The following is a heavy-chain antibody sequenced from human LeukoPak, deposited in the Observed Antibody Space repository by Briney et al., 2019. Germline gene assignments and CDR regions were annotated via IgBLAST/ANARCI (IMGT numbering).Heavy chain of an antibody. CDR1: GGSISSYY. D-gene: IGHD2/OR15-2a*01. V-gene: IGHV4-59*08. CDR2: ISDIGSI. CDR3: AGHHPRNTVDF. Sequence: PSETLSLTSTLSGGSISSYYWSSIRQPPGKGREWIAYISDIGSINYNPSLKSRVTISLDTSKNQFSLKLSSVTAADTAVYYCAGHHPRNTVDFWGQGTLVTVSS. J-gene: IGHJ4*02.